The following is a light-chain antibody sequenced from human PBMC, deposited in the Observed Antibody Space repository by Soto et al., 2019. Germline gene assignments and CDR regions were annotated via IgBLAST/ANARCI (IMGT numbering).Light chain of an antibody. CDR2: KAS. CDR3: QQYHTDGT. CDR1: QSISSW. Sequence: DIQMTPSPSTLSASVGDRVTITCRASQSISSWLAWYQQKPGKAPKLLIFKASSLESGVPSRFSGSGSGTEFTLTISSLQPDDFAAYYCQQYHTDGTFGGGTKVDIK. J-gene: IGKJ4*02. V-gene: IGKV1-5*03.